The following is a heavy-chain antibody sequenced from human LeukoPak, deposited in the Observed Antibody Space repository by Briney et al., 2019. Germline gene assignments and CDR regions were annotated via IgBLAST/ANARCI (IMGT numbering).Heavy chain of an antibody. D-gene: IGHD5-18*01. V-gene: IGHV4-59*12. J-gene: IGHJ3*02. CDR1: GGSISSYY. CDR3: ARDEKLYSYGLQGGAFDI. CDR2: IYYSGST. Sequence: SETLSLTCTVSGGSISSYYWSWIRQPPGKGLEWIGYIYYSGSTNYNPSLKSRVTISVDTSKNQFSLKLSSVTAADTAVYYCARDEKLYSYGLQGGAFDIWGQGTMVTVSS.